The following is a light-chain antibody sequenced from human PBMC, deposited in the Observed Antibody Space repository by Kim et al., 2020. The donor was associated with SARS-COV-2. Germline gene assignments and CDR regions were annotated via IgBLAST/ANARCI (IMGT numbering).Light chain of an antibody. J-gene: IGLJ2*01. CDR1: NIGSKN. CDR3: QVWDSSVV. V-gene: IGLV3-9*01. Sequence: SYELTQPLSVSVALGQTASITCGGNNIGSKNVHWYHQKPGQAPVLVIYRNTNRPSGIPERFSGSNSGNTATLTISRAQAGDEADYYCQVWDSSVVFGGGT. CDR2: RNT.